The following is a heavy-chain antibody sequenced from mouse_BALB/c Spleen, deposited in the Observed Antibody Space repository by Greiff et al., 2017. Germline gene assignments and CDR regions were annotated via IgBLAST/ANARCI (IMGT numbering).Heavy chain of an antibody. Sequence: VKLMESGPGLVAPSQSLSITCTVSGFSLTSYDISWIRQSPGKGLEWLGVIWSGGSTDYNAAFISRLSISKDNSKSQVFFKMSSLQAYDTAICYCARGAVVPYYAMDYWGQGTSVTVSS. CDR2: IWSGGST. J-gene: IGHJ4*01. CDR3: ARGAVVPYYAMDY. V-gene: IGHV2-2*01. D-gene: IGHD1-1*01. CDR1: GFSLTSYD.